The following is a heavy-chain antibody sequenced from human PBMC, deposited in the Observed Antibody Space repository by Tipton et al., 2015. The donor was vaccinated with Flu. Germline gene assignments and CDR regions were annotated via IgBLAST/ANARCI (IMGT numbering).Heavy chain of an antibody. CDR3: ARVRLLHFDF. J-gene: IGHJ4*01. D-gene: IGHD2-15*01. CDR1: GFSFSDYY. CDR2: ISSTSSLI. Sequence: GSLRLSCAASGFSFSDYYMSWIRQAPGKGLEWVSFISSTSSLIYYADSVKGRFTISRDNSKNSVTLHMNNLRAEDTAVYYCARVRLLHFDFWGHGSLVTVSS. V-gene: IGHV3-11*01.